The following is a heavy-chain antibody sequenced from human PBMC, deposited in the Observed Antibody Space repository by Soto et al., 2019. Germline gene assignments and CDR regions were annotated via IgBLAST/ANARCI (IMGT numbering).Heavy chain of an antibody. CDR1: GGSISSSNW. CDR2: IYHSGST. Sequence: QVQLQESGPGLVKPSGTLSLTCAVSGGSISSSNWWSWVRQPPGKGLEWIGEIYHSGSTNYNPSLKCRVTISVDKSKNQFSLKLSSVTAADTAVYYCARVYFYSTVTTHYYYGMDVWGQGTTVTVSS. J-gene: IGHJ6*02. CDR3: ARVYFYSTVTTHYYYGMDV. D-gene: IGHD4-17*01. V-gene: IGHV4-4*02.